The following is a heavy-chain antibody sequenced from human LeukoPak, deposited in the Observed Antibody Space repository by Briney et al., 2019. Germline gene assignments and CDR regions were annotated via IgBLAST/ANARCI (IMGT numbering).Heavy chain of an antibody. CDR3: ASIPAAIGFLGELYPFHY. V-gene: IGHV4-59*01. D-gene: IGHD3-16*01. Sequence: SETLSLTCTVSGASISSYYWSWIRQPPGKGLEWIGYIHYSGSTNYNSSLKSRVTISLDTSKNQFSLKLRSVTAADTAVYYCASIPAAIGFLGELYPFHYWGQGTLVTVSS. CDR2: IHYSGST. CDR1: GASISSYY. J-gene: IGHJ4*02.